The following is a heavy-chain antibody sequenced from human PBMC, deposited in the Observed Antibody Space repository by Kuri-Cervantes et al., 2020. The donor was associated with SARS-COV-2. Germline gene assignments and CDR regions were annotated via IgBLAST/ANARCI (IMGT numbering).Heavy chain of an antibody. CDR2: INHSGST. V-gene: IGHV4-34*01. CDR3: ARDQYYYYGMDV. Sequence: SEILSLTYAVYGGSFSGYYWSWIRQPPGKGLEWIGEINHSGSTNYNPSLKSRVTISVDTSKNQFSLKLSSVTAADTAVYYRARDQYYYYGMDVWGQGTTVTVSS. CDR1: GGSFSGYY. J-gene: IGHJ6*02.